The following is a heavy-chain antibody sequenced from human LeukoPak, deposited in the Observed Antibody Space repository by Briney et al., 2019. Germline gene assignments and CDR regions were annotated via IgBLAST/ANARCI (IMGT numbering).Heavy chain of an antibody. V-gene: IGHV1-2*02. CDR1: GYSFTGYY. CDR3: ARDVGQAYCGGDCYRGVFDI. J-gene: IGHJ3*02. CDR2: INPNSGGT. Sequence: ASVKVSCKASGYSFTGYYIQWVREAPGQGLEWMGWINPNSGGTNSAQKFQGRVTMTRDTSISTAYMELSRLRSDDTAFSYCARDVGQAYCGGDCYRGVFDIWGQGTMVTVSS. D-gene: IGHD2-21*01.